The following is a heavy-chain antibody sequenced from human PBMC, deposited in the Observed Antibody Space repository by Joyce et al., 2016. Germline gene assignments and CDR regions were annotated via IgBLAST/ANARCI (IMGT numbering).Heavy chain of an antibody. CDR3: ARGGIVYDYSMDL. D-gene: IGHD3-22*01. Sequence: EVQLVESGGGLVKPGGSLRISCAASGFTFSTSSMIWFRRAPGKGLEWGAGINRDSTYICDADAGKGRFTVSRDNAKNSLYLQMNSLRAEDTAVFFCARGGIVYDYSMDLWGQGTTVTVSS. J-gene: IGHJ6*02. V-gene: IGHV3-21*02. CDR2: INRDSTYI. CDR1: GFTFSTSS.